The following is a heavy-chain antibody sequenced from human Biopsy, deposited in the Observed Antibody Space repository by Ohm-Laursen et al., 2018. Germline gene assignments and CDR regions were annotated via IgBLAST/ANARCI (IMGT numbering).Heavy chain of an antibody. CDR3: TRGGYYYDSLAYYYWFDP. Sequence: ASVKVSCKVSGYTFNGYHVHWVRQAPGQGLEWMGWINAKTGDTNYAQKFQGRVTMTRDTSISTAYVDLSSLRSDDTAVYYCTRGGYYYDSLAYYYWFDPWGQGTLVTASS. V-gene: IGHV1-2*02. CDR1: GYTFNGYH. J-gene: IGHJ5*02. CDR2: INAKTGDT. D-gene: IGHD3-22*01.